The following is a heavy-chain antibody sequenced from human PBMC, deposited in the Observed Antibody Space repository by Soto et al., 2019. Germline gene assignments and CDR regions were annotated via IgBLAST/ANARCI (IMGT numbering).Heavy chain of an antibody. J-gene: IGHJ5*02. Sequence: VQLLESGGGLVQPGGSLRLSCAASGFTFSSYAMSWVRQAPGKGLEWVSAISGSGGSTYYADSVKGRFTISRDNSKNTLYLQMNSLRAEDTAVYSCAKAPGYSSSWLGWFDPWGQGTLVTVSS. D-gene: IGHD6-13*01. CDR1: GFTFSSYA. CDR3: AKAPGYSSSWLGWFDP. V-gene: IGHV3-23*01. CDR2: ISGSGGST.